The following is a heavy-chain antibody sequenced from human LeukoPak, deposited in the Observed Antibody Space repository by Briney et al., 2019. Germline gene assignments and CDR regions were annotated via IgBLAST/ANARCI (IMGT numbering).Heavy chain of an antibody. CDR1: GYSISSDFY. D-gene: IGHD5-24*01. CDR2: FYHSGST. Sequence: SETLSLTCTVSGYSISSDFYWGWIRQPPGKGLEWIGSFYHSGSTYYNPSLKSRVIISIDTSKNQFSLKLSSVTAADTATYYCARVMARDVFDIWGQGTMVTVSS. J-gene: IGHJ3*02. V-gene: IGHV4-38-2*02. CDR3: ARVMARDVFDI.